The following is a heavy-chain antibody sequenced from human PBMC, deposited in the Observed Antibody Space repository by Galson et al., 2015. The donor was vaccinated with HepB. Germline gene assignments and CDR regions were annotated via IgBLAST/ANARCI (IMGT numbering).Heavy chain of an antibody. CDR2: TYYRSKWYN. Sequence: CAISGDSVSSNSAAWNWIRQSPSRGLEWLGRTYYRSKWYNDYAVSVKSRITINPDTSKNQFSLQLNSVTPEDTAVYYCSSSWHTLDAFDIWGQGTMVTVSS. V-gene: IGHV6-1*01. CDR1: GDSVSSNSAA. D-gene: IGHD6-13*01. J-gene: IGHJ3*02. CDR3: SSSWHTLDAFDI.